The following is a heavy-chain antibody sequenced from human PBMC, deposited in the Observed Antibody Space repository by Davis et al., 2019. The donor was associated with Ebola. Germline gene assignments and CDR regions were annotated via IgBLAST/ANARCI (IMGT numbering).Heavy chain of an antibody. D-gene: IGHD4-17*01. CDR1: GYSFTNYW. V-gene: IGHV5-51*01. CDR3: ATGPTVTIDY. Sequence: GESLKISCNGSGYSFTNYWIGWVRQMPGKGLEWMGIIYPGDSETRYSPSFQGLVTMSVDKSISTAYLQWNSLKASDTAMYYCATGPTVTIDYWGQGTLVTVSS. J-gene: IGHJ4*02. CDR2: IYPGDSET.